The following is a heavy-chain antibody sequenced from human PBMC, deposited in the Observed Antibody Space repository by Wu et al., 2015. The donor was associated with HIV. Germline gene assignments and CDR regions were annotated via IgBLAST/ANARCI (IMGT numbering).Heavy chain of an antibody. CDR2: IIPIFGTA. Sequence: QVQLVQSGTEVKKPGSSVKVSCKASGGTFSNYAICWVRQAPGQGLEWMGGIIPIFGTANYAQKFQGRVTITTDESTSTAYMELSSLRSEDTAVYYCATLPARRDGYNWGSDAFDIWGQGTMVTVSS. D-gene: IGHD5-24*01. CDR1: GGTFSNYA. CDR3: ATLPARRDGYNWGSDAFDI. J-gene: IGHJ3*02. V-gene: IGHV1-69*05.